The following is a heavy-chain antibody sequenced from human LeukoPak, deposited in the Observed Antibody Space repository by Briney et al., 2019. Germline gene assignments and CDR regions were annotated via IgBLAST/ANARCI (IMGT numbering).Heavy chain of an antibody. D-gene: IGHD2-2*01. CDR3: ASYCSSTSCYNKMGYYYYYMDV. Sequence: SVKVSCKASGGSFTSYGISWVRQAPGQGLEWMGKIIPIYGRANYGQKFQGRVTITADESTSTAYMELSSLRSEDTAVYYCASYCSSTSCYNKMGYYYYYMDVWGKGTTVTVSS. J-gene: IGHJ6*03. CDR1: GGSFTSYG. V-gene: IGHV1-69*13. CDR2: IIPIYGRA.